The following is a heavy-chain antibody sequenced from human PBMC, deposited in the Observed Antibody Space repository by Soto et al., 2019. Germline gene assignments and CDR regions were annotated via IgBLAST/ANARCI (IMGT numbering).Heavy chain of an antibody. Sequence: GGSLRLSCAASGFTFNNYALTWVRQAPGKGLEWVSTISVSGGTTHYSDSVKGRFTISRDNSKKTVYLQMHGLRADDTAVYYCAKGLEYYDGSVYRVFDYWGQGALVTVSS. D-gene: IGHD3-22*01. CDR1: GFTFNNYA. J-gene: IGHJ4*02. V-gene: IGHV3-23*01. CDR2: ISVSGGTT. CDR3: AKGLEYYDGSVYRVFDY.